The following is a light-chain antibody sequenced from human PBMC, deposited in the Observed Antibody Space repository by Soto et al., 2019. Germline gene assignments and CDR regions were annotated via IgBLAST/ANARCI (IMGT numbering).Light chain of an antibody. CDR2: TNN. J-gene: IGLJ1*01. CDR1: TSNIGSNP. CDR3: AAWDDRLNGPSYV. V-gene: IGLV1-44*01. Sequence: QSVLTQPPGVSGTPGETVTISWSGGTSNIGSNPVNWYQQLPGTATRLLTSTNNQRPSAVPNPFSGSRSGTSASLAISGLQSEDEADYYCAAWDDRLNGPSYVFGTGPKLTVL.